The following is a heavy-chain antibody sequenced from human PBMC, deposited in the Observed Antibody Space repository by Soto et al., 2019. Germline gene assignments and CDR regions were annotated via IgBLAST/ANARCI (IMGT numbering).Heavy chain of an antibody. D-gene: IGHD2-2*01. CDR2: IYWDDDK. J-gene: IGHJ4*01. Sequence: QITFKESGPTLVKPTQTLTLTCTFSGFSLSTSEVGVGWIRQPPGKALEWLALIYWDDDKRYSPSLKSRLTIPKDTSRNQVVLTMTNMDPVDTATYYCARDSSTLYYFDYWGHGTLVTVSS. CDR1: GFSLSTSEVG. V-gene: IGHV2-5*02. CDR3: ARDSSTLYYFDY.